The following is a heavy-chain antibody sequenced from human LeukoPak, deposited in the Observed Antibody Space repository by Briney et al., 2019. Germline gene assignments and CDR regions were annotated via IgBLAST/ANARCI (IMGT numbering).Heavy chain of an antibody. D-gene: IGHD6-6*01. J-gene: IGHJ5*02. CDR3: ARAARPTNNWFDP. V-gene: IGHV4-38-2*02. Sequence: PSETLSLTCSVSGYSFSSDSFWGWIRQPPGKGLEWVGTIHEGGRTFYNSSLKSRVTISIDTSKSQFSLEVNSVTAADTAVYYCARAARPTNNWFDPWGQGTLVTVSS. CDR1: GYSFSSDSF. CDR2: IHEGGRT.